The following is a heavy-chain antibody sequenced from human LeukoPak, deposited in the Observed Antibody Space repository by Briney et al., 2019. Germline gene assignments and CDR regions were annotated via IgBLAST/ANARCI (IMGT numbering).Heavy chain of an antibody. CDR3: AKGSYYDSSGPFYFDY. Sequence: GGSLRLSCAASGFTFSNAWMNWVRQAPGKGLEWVSGISGSGDNTYYADSVKGRFTISRDNSKNTLCVQVNSLGTEDTAAYYCAKGSYYDSSGPFYFDYWGQGTLVTVSS. D-gene: IGHD3-22*01. V-gene: IGHV3-23*01. CDR2: ISGSGDNT. CDR1: GFTFSNAW. J-gene: IGHJ4*02.